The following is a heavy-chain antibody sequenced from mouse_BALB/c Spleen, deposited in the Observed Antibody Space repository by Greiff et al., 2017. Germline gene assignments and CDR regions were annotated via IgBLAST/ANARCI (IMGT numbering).Heavy chain of an antibody. CDR2: INPSTGYT. D-gene: IGHD1-1*01. J-gene: IGHJ4*01. Sequence: QVQLQQSGAELAKPGASVKMSCKASGYTFTSYWMHWVKQRPGQGLEWIGYINPSTGYTEYNQKFKDKATLTADKSSSTAYMQLSSLTSEDSAVYYCAKILLGYYDGGYYAMDYWGQGTSVTVSS. CDR1: GYTFTSYW. V-gene: IGHV1-7*01. CDR3: AKILLGYYDGGYYAMDY.